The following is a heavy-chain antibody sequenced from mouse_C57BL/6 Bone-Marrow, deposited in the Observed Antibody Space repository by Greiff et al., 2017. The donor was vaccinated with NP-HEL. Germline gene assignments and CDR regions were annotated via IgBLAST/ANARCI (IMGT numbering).Heavy chain of an antibody. J-gene: IGHJ4*01. CDR3: AREAYYSNWRAMDY. CDR2: IYPGSGST. CDR1: GYTFTSYW. D-gene: IGHD2-5*01. Sequence: QVQLQQPGAELVKPGASVKMSCKASGYTFTSYWITWVKQRPGQGLEWIGDIYPGSGSTNYNEKFKSKATLTVDTSSSTAYMQLSSLTSEDSAVYYCAREAYYSNWRAMDYWGQGTSVTVSS. V-gene: IGHV1-55*01.